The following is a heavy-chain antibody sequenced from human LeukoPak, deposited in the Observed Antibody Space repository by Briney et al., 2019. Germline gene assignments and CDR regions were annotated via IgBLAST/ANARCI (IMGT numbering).Heavy chain of an antibody. CDR3: ARDYSNPISSYGMDV. V-gene: IGHV1-2*02. CDR1: GYTFTGYY. Sequence: ASVKVSCKASGYTFTGYYMHRVRQAPGQGLEWMGWINPNSGGTNYAQKFQGRVTMTRDTSISTAYMELSRLRSDDTAVYYCARDYSNPISSYGMDVWGQGTTVTVSS. CDR2: INPNSGGT. J-gene: IGHJ6*02. D-gene: IGHD4-11*01.